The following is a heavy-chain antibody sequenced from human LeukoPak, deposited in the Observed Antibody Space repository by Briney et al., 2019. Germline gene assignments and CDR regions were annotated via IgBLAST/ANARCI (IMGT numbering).Heavy chain of an antibody. CDR1: GYTFTGYY. Sequence: ASVKVSCKASGYTFTGYYMHWVRQAPGQGLEWMGWMNPNSGNTGYAQKFQGRVTITRNTSISTAYMELSSLRSEDTAVYYRARGRSIAARPRVRYYFDYWGQGTLVTVSS. D-gene: IGHD6-6*01. V-gene: IGHV1-8*03. CDR2: MNPNSGNT. J-gene: IGHJ4*02. CDR3: ARGRSIAARPRVRYYFDY.